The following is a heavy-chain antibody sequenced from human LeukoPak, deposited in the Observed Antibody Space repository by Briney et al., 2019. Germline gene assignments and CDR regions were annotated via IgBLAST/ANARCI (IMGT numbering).Heavy chain of an antibody. D-gene: IGHD2-2*01. CDR2: ISGSSSTI. J-gene: IGHJ6*04. V-gene: IGHV3-48*01. CDR3: ARDVIAVVVPAAIGMDV. CDR1: GFTFSSYS. Sequence: GGSLRLSCAASGFTFSSYSMNWVRQAPGKGLEWVSYISGSSSTIYYADSVKGRFTISRDNAKNSLYLQMNSLRAEDTAVYYSARDVIAVVVPAAIGMDVWGKGTTVTVSS.